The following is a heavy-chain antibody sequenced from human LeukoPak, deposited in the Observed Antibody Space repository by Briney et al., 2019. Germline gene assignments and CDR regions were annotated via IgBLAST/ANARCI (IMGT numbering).Heavy chain of an antibody. CDR3: ARDRGYYDFWSGHLSENGMDV. CDR2: INHSGST. Sequence: SETLSLTRAVYGGSFSGYYWSWIRQPPGKGLEWIGEINHSGSTNYNPSLKSRVTISVDTSKNQFSLKLSSVPAADTAVYYCARDRGYYDFWSGHLSENGMDVWGQGTTVTVSS. CDR1: GGSFSGYY. V-gene: IGHV4-34*01. J-gene: IGHJ6*02. D-gene: IGHD3-3*01.